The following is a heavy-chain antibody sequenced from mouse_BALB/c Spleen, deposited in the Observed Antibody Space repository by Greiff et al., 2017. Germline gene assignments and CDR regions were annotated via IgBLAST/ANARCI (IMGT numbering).Heavy chain of an antibody. D-gene: IGHD2-4*01. CDR1: GYTFTSYW. CDR2: INPSNGRT. CDR3: ARERGYDYSSFDY. J-gene: IGHJ2*01. Sequence: QVQLQQPGAELVKPGASVKLSCKASGYTFTSYWMHWVKQRPGQGLEWIGEINPSNGRTNYNEKFKSKATLTVDKSSSTAYMQLSSLTSEDSAVYYCARERGYDYSSFDYWGQGTTLTVSS. V-gene: IGHV1S81*02.